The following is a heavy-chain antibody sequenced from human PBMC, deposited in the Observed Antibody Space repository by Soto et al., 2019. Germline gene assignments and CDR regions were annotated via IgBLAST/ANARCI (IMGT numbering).Heavy chain of an antibody. V-gene: IGHV3-74*01. D-gene: IGHD3-10*01. CDR1: EFTFSSSW. CDR2: INSGASTT. J-gene: IGHJ4*02. CDR3: ARGPTGWFGYDY. Sequence: DVQLVESGGGLVQPGGSLRLSCAASEFTFSSSWMHWVRQAPGKGLVWVSRINSGASTTNYADSVKGRFTISRDNAKNTLYLHMDSLTADDTAVYYCARGPTGWFGYDYWGQGTLVTVSS.